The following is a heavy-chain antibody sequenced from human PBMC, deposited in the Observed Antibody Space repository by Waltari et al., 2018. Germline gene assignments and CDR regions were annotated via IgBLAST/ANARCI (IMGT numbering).Heavy chain of an antibody. D-gene: IGHD5-12*01. CDR1: GGTFSSYA. CDR2: IIPIFGTA. V-gene: IGHV1-69*01. Sequence: QVQLVQSGAEVKKPGSSVKVSCKASGGTFSSYAISWVRQAPGQGLEWMGGIIPIFGTANYAQKFQGRVTITADESTSTAYMELSSLGSEDTAVYYCARPRTPYSGYDRSGVYYFDYWGQGTLVTVSS. CDR3: ARPRTPYSGYDRSGVYYFDY. J-gene: IGHJ4*02.